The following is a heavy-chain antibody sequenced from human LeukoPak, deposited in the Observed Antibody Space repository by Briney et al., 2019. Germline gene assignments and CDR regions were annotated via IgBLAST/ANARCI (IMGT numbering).Heavy chain of an antibody. CDR3: AKGGGGRLIYYYYMDV. Sequence: GGSLRLSCAASGFTFDDYTMHWVRQAPGKGLEWVSGISWNSDSIDYADSVKGRFTISRDNAKNSLYLQMNSLRAEDMALYYCAKGGGGRLIYYYYMDVWGKGTTVTVSS. V-gene: IGHV3-9*03. CDR2: ISWNSDSI. J-gene: IGHJ6*03. CDR1: GFTFDDYT. D-gene: IGHD3-16*01.